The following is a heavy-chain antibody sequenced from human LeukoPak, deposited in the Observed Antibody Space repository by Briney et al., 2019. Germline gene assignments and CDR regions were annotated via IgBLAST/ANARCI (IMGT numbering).Heavy chain of an antibody. CDR3: ARDRGYYDSSGYYGYFDY. J-gene: IGHJ4*02. Sequence: GGSLRLSRAASGFTFSSYSMNWVRQAPGKGLEWVSSISSSSSYIYYADSVKGRFTIYRDNAKSSLYLQMNSLRAEDTAVYYCARDRGYYDSSGYYGYFDYWGQGTLVTVSS. CDR1: GFTFSSYS. D-gene: IGHD3-22*01. V-gene: IGHV3-21*01. CDR2: ISSSSSYI.